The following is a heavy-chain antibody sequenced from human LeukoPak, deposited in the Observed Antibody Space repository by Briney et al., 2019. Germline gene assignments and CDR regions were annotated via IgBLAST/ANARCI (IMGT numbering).Heavy chain of an antibody. CDR2: IIPILGIA. CDR1: GGTFSSYA. J-gene: IGHJ5*02. Sequence: ASVKVSCKASGGTFSSYAISWVRQAPGQGLEWMGRIIPILGIANYAQKFQGRVTITADKSTSTAYMELSSLRSEDTAMYYCATEVVPAGLNWFDPWGQGTLVTVSS. CDR3: ATEVVPAGLNWFDP. V-gene: IGHV1-69*04. D-gene: IGHD2-2*01.